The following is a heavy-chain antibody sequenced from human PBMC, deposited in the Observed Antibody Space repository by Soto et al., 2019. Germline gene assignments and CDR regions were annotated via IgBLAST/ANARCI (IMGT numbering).Heavy chain of an antibody. D-gene: IGHD1-7*01. CDR3: ARDTSITGTPGGGNWFDP. CDR1: GGTFSSYA. J-gene: IGHJ5*02. Sequence: SVKVSCKASGGTFSSYAISWVRQAPGQGLEWMGGIIPIFGTANYAQKFQGRVTITADESTSTAYMELSSLRSEDTAVYYWARDTSITGTPGGGNWFDPWGQGTRVTASP. CDR2: IIPIFGTA. V-gene: IGHV1-69*13.